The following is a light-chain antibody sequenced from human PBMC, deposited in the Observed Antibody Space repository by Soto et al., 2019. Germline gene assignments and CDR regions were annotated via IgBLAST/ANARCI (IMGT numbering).Light chain of an antibody. CDR2: DAS. CDR3: QQYQTLPT. J-gene: IGKJ5*01. CDR1: QSIGEY. V-gene: IGKV1-33*01. Sequence: DIQMTQSPSSLSASVGDRVSITCRASQSIGEYLIWYQQKPGKAPKLLIYDASSLESGVPSRFSGSGSGTEFTFTISSLQPEDIATYYCQQYQTLPTFGQGTRLEI.